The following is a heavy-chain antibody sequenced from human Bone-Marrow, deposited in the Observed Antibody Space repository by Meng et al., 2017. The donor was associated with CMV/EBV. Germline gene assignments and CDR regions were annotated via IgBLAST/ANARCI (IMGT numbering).Heavy chain of an antibody. J-gene: IGHJ4*02. CDR1: GGSFSGYY. CDR2: INHSGST. Sequence: GSLRLSCAVYGGSFSGYYWSWIRQPPGKGLEWIGEINHSGSTNYNPSLKSRVTISVDTSKNQFSLKLSSVTAADTAVYYCVRGVWGYCSSTRCPGPAAFDYWGQGTLVTVSS. V-gene: IGHV4-34*01. CDR3: VRGVWGYCSSTRCPGPAAFDY. D-gene: IGHD2-2*01.